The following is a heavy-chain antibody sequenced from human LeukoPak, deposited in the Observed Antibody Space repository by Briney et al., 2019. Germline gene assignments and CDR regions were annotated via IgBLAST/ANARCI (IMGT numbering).Heavy chain of an antibody. CDR2: IMPLFGTA. Sequence: ASVKVSCKTSGGTFNNSAISWVRQAPGQGLEWLGGIMPLFGTAGYAQKFQGRVTITKDESTRTVYLELTSLTSDDTAVYYCARDVHGDYGSGWFNPWGQGTLVSVSS. CDR1: GGTFNNSA. CDR3: ARDVHGDYGSGWFNP. V-gene: IGHV1-69*05. J-gene: IGHJ5*02. D-gene: IGHD4-17*01.